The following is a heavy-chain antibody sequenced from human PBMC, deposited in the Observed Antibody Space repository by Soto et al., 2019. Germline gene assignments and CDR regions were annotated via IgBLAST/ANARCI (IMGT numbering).Heavy chain of an antibody. Sequence: SETLSLTCTVSGGSISSSSYYWGWIRQPPGKGLEWIGEINHSGSTNYNPSLKSRVTISVDTSKNQFSLKLSSVTAADTAVYYCARERSKNSLRGVKRLDYWGQGTLVTVSS. CDR2: INHSGST. D-gene: IGHD3-10*01. CDR3: ARERSKNSLRGVKRLDY. CDR1: GGSISSSSYY. J-gene: IGHJ4*02. V-gene: IGHV4-39*07.